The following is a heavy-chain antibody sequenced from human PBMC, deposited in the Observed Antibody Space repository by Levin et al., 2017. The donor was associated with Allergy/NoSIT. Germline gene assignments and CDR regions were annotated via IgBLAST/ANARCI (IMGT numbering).Heavy chain of an antibody. J-gene: IGHJ4*02. V-gene: IGHV4-39*01. CDR1: GGSVSNNNFY. CDR2: IYYSGTT. D-gene: IGHD4-17*01. CDR3: ARHVNDNGDYTTFDY. Sequence: SETLSLTCTVSGGSVSNNNFYWGWIRQPPGKGLEWIGTIYYSGTTYNDPSLKSRVTISVDTSKNQFSLKLRSVAAADTAVYYCARHVNDNGDYTTFDYWGQGTLVTVSS.